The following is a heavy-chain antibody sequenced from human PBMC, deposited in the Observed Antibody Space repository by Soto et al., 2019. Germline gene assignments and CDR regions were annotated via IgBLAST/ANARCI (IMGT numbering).Heavy chain of an antibody. CDR3: ARLEAGYSYGARGWFDP. Sequence: VQLVESGGGLVQPGGSLRLSCAASGFTFSSYSMNWVRQAPGKGLEWVSYISSSSSTIYYADSVKGRFTISRDNAKNSLYLQMNSLRDEDTAVYYCARLEAGYSYGARGWFDPWGQGTLVTVSS. J-gene: IGHJ5*02. CDR2: ISSSSSTI. D-gene: IGHD5-18*01. CDR1: GFTFSSYS. V-gene: IGHV3-48*02.